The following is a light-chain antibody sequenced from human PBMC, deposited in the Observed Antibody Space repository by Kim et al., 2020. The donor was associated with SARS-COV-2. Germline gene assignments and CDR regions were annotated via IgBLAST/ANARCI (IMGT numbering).Light chain of an antibody. CDR2: ESS. V-gene: IGKV3-11*01. Sequence: EIVLPQSPATLSLSPGERATLSCMASHIVSNYLAWYQQKPAQAPRLLNYESSNRAAGIQSRFSGSASGTDFTLTVSSLEHEDSEVYYCQKRSAWPLTLGGWTKMEIK. CDR1: HIVSNY. CDR3: QKRSAWPLT. J-gene: IGKJ4*01.